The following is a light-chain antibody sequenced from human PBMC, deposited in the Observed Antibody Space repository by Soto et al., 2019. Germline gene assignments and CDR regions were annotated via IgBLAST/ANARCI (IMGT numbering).Light chain of an antibody. CDR1: QSVSNN. Sequence: EIVMTQYPATLSVSPGERATLSSRASQSVSNNLAWYQQKPGQAPRLLIYGASTRATGIPARFSGSGSGTEFTLTISSLQSEDFAVYYCHQSNDWWTFGQGTKVDIK. J-gene: IGKJ1*01. V-gene: IGKV3-15*01. CDR3: HQSNDWWT. CDR2: GAS.